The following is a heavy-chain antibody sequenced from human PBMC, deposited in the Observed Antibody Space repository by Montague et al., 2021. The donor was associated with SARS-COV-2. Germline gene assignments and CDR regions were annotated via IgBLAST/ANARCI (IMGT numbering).Heavy chain of an antibody. D-gene: IGHD4-23*01. V-gene: IGHV4-59*01. J-gene: IGHJ3*02. CDR3: VRDHPYGGPRGAYDI. CDR1: GGSITGYY. CDR2: IYDGGAV. Sequence: SETLSLTCTVPGGSITGYYWSWLRRSPGKGLEWIAYIYDGGAVNYNPSLGSRVTISTDTSKNQLSLKVNSVTAADTAVYYCVRDHPYGGPRGAYDIWGQGTVATVSS.